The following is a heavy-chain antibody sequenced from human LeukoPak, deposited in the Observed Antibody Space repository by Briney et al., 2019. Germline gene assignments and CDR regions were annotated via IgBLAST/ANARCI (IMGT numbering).Heavy chain of an antibody. D-gene: IGHD2-15*01. J-gene: IGHJ4*02. CDR3: ARDSGYCSGGSCYFDY. CDR2: ISSSGSTI. V-gene: IGHV3-48*03. CDR1: GFTFSSYE. Sequence: GGSLRLSCAASGFTFSSYEMNWVRQAPGKGLEWVSYISSSGSTIYYADSVKGRFTISRDNAKNSLYLQMNSLRAEDTAVYYCARDSGYCSGGSCYFDYWGQGTLVTVSS.